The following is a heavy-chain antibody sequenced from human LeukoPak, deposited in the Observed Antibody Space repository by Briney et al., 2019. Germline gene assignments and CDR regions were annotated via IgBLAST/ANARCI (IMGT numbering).Heavy chain of an antibody. D-gene: IGHD1-26*01. V-gene: IGHV3-23*01. CDR1: GGSISSGDYS. CDR2: ISGSGSTI. J-gene: IGHJ3*02. CDR3: AKGGRLDAFDI. Sequence: LSLTCTVSGGSISSGDYSWSWVRQAPGKGLEWVSAISGSGSTIYYADSVKGRFTISRDNSKNTLYLQMNSLRVEDTAIYYCAKGGRLDAFDIWGQGTMVTVSS.